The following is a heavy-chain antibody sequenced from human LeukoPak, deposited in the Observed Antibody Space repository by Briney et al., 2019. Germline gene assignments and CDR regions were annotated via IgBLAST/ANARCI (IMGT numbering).Heavy chain of an antibody. V-gene: IGHV3-7*01. D-gene: IGHD2-15*01. CDR1: GFTFSYYW. Sequence: GGSLRLSCAASGFTFSYYWMSWVRQAPRKGLEWVANIKQDGSEKYYVDSVKGRFTISRDNAKNSLYLQMNSLRAEDTAVYYCARDGSLYPYYYYMDVWGKGTTVTISS. J-gene: IGHJ6*03. CDR2: IKQDGSEK. CDR3: ARDGSLYPYYYYMDV.